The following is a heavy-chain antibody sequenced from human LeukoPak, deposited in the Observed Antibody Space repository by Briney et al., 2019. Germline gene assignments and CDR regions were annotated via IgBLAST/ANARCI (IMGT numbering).Heavy chain of an antibody. CDR3: ARLADYDFWSGSAHPYYFDY. Sequence: GESLKISCKGSGYSFTSYWIGWVRQMPGKGLEWMGIIYPGDSDTRYSPSFQGQVTISADKSISTAYLQWSSLKASDTAMYYCARLADYDFWSGSAHPYYFDYWGQGTLVTVSS. V-gene: IGHV5-51*01. CDR2: IYPGDSDT. D-gene: IGHD3-3*01. CDR1: GYSFTSYW. J-gene: IGHJ4*02.